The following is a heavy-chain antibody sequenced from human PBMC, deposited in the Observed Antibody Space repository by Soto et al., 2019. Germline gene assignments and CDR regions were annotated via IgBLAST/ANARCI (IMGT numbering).Heavy chain of an antibody. J-gene: IGHJ4*02. V-gene: IGHV1-46*01. CDR1: GYTFINYY. CDR3: AKDMGYGDFSLVAGFDY. CDR2: FNPTSGST. Sequence: SSVKVSCKASGYTFINYYIHWVRQAPGQGLEWMGIFNPTSGSTNYAQKFQGRVTLTMDTPTRTVYMELSSLRFDDTAVYYCAKDMGYGDFSLVAGFDYWGLGTLVT. D-gene: IGHD4-17*01.